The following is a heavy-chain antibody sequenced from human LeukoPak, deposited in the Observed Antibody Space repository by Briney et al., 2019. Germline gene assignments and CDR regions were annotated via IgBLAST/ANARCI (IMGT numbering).Heavy chain of an antibody. J-gene: IGHJ6*02. CDR2: INHSGST. V-gene: IGHV4-34*01. CDR1: GGSFSGYY. CDR3: ARGLRVLYGTGNTYYYYGMDV. Sequence: SETLSLTCAVYGGSFSGYYWSWIRQPPGKGLEWIGEINHSGSTNYNPSLKSRVTISVDTSKNQFSLKLSSVTAADTAVYYCARGLRVLYGTGNTYYYYGMDVWGQGTTVTVS. D-gene: IGHD3-10*01.